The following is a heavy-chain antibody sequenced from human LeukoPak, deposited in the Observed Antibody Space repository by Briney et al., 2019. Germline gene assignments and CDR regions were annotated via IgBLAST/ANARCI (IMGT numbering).Heavy chain of an antibody. J-gene: IGHJ4*02. D-gene: IGHD2-2*01. CDR3: VRGRGGLGIYQFEY. Sequence: SETLSLTCTVSGYSISSGFYWGWIRQPPGKGLQWVGRIFRSWTTYYSPTPRSRVSLSLDMSKNQFSLNLDAVTATDTAIYYCVRGRGGLGIYQFEYWGLGTLVIVSS. V-gene: IGHV4-38-2*02. CDR2: IFRSWTT. CDR1: GYSISSGFY.